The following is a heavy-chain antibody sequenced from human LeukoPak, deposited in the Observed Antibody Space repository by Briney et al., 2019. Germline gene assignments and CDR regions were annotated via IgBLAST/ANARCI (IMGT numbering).Heavy chain of an antibody. D-gene: IGHD4-11*01. CDR1: GGSISSTTYH. CDR2: IYYSGST. J-gene: IGHJ2*01. V-gene: IGHV4-39*01. Sequence: SETLSLTCGMSGGSISSTTYHWDWIRQPPGKGLEWIGGIYYSGSTNYNPSLKSRVTISVDTYENQFSLKLSSVTAADTAVYYCARRNTGTYAAYFDLWGRGTLVTVSS. CDR3: ARRNTGTYAAYFDL.